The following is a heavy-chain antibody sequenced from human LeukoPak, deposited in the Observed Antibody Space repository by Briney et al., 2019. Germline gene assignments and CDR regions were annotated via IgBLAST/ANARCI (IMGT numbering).Heavy chain of an antibody. V-gene: IGHV1-24*01. CDR3: ATVRMYYYGSGSSLLDY. J-gene: IGHJ4*02. D-gene: IGHD3-10*01. Sequence: ASVKVSCKVSGYTLTELSMHWVRQAPGKGLAWMGGFDPEDGETIYAQKFQGRVTMTEDTSTDTAYMELSSLRSEDTAVYYCATVRMYYYGSGSSLLDYWGQGTLVTVSS. CDR2: FDPEDGET. CDR1: GYTLTELS.